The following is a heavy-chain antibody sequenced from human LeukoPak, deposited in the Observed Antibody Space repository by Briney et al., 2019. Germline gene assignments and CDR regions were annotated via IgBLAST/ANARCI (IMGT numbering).Heavy chain of an antibody. CDR2: IISSSGSSM. D-gene: IGHD6-19*01. Sequence: GGSLRLSCVASGFTFSSYSMNWVRQAPGKGLEWVSNIISSSGSSMYYADSVRGRFTISRDNSKNTLYLQMNSLRAEDTAVYYCANGAVAYYYYGMDVWGQGTTVTVSS. CDR3: ANGAVAYYYYGMDV. V-gene: IGHV3-48*01. J-gene: IGHJ6*02. CDR1: GFTFSSYS.